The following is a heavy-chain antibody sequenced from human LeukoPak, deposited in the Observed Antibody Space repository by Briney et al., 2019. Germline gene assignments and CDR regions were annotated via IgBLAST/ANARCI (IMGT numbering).Heavy chain of an antibody. CDR2: ISGSGDNT. Sequence: PGGSLRLSCAVSGFTFRSHAMSWVRQAPGKGLEWVSAISGSGDNTYYADSVKGRFTISRDNSKNTLYLQLNSLRAEDTAVYYCAKSPRTSFGSRPLHYWGQGTLLTVSS. CDR1: GFTFRSHA. D-gene: IGHD3-10*01. V-gene: IGHV3-23*01. CDR3: AKSPRTSFGSRPLHY. J-gene: IGHJ4*02.